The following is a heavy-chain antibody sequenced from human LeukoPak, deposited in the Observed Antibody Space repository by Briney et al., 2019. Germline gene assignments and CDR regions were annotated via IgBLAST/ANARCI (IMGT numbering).Heavy chain of an antibody. Sequence: SETLSLTCTVSGGSLSSYYWSWIRQPPGQGLEWIGYIYYIVGTDYNPSLNSRVTISVDTSKNQFSLQRRSVPAADPTGYYCPGDLVDILTGPNWCDLWAQGTVVSVSS. D-gene: IGHD3-9*01. CDR3: PGDLVDILTGPNWCDL. CDR2: IYYIVGT. J-gene: IGHJ5*02. CDR1: GGSLSSYY. V-gene: IGHV4-59*01.